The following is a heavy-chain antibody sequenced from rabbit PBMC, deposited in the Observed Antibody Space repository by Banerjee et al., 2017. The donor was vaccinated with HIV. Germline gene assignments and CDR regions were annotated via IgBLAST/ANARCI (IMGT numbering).Heavy chain of an antibody. CDR1: GFDFSGYW. Sequence: QEQLVESGGDLVKPEGSLTLTCTASGFDFSGYWMSWVRQAPGKGLEWIGYINTDSGSTDYASWAKGRFTISKTSSTTVTLQMTSLTAADTATYFCARDAGYAGSNLWGQGTLVTVS. V-gene: IGHV1S45*01. D-gene: IGHD4-2*01. CDR3: ARDAGYAGSNL. J-gene: IGHJ4*01. CDR2: INTDSGST.